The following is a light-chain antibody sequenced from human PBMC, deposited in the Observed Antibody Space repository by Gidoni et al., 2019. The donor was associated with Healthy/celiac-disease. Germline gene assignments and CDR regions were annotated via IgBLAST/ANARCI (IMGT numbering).Light chain of an antibody. V-gene: IGKV2-28*01. J-gene: IGKJ3*01. CDR3: MQALPTPT. Sequence: DIVMTQSPLPLPVTPGEPASISCRSRQSLLHSNGYNYLDWYLQRPGPSLQLLISLGSTRASGVPVRFSGTGSGTDFTLNISRVEAEAVGVYYCMQALPTPTFGPGTKVDIK. CDR1: QSLLHSNGYNY. CDR2: LGS.